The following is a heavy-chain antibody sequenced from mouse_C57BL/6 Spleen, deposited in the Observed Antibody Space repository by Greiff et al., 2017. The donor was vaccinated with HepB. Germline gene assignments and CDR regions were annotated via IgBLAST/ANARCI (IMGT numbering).Heavy chain of an antibody. CDR2: IDPSDSET. J-gene: IGHJ2*01. V-gene: IGHV1-52*01. Sequence: QVQLQQPGAELVRPGSSVKLSCKASGYTFTSYWMHWVKQRPIQGLEWIGNIDPSDSETHYNQKFKDKATLTVDKSSSTAYMQLSSLTSEDSAVYYCARGILGEFYFDYWGQGTTLTVSS. CDR1: GYTFTSYW. D-gene: IGHD4-1*01. CDR3: ARGILGEFYFDY.